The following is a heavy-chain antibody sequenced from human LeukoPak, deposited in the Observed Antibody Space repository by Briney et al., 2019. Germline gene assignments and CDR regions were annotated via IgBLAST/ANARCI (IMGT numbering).Heavy chain of an antibody. CDR3: AKDSKYYGDYSFDY. V-gene: IGHV3-43*01. CDR1: GFTFDDYT. D-gene: IGHD4-17*01. CDR2: ISWDGGST. Sequence: GGSLRLSCAASGFTFDDYTMHWVRQAPGNGLEWVSLISWDGGSTYYADSVKGRFTISRDNSKNSLYLQMNSLRTEDTALYYCAKDSKYYGDYSFDYWGQGTLVTVSS. J-gene: IGHJ4*02.